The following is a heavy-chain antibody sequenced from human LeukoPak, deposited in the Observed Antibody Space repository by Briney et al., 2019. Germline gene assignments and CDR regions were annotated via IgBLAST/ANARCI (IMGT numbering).Heavy chain of an antibody. CDR1: GFTFSSYS. CDR2: ISSSSSYI. Sequence: PGGSLRLSCAASGFTFSSYSMHWVRQAPGKGLEWVSSISSSSSYIYYADSVKGRFTISRDNAKNSLYLQTNSLRAEDTAVYYCASKPNCSGGSCYSVWGQGTLVTVSS. CDR3: ASKPNCSGGSCYSV. J-gene: IGHJ4*02. V-gene: IGHV3-21*01. D-gene: IGHD2-15*01.